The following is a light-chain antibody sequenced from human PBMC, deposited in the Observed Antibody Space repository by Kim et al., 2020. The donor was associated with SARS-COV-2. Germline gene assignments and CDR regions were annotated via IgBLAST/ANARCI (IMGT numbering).Light chain of an antibody. Sequence: QSALTQPASVSGSPGQSITISCIGTNSDVGGYNYVSWYQQHPGKAPKLMIYDVSNRPSGVSNRFSGSKSGNTASLTISGLQAEDEADYYCSSYTSSSTGVFGTGTQLTVL. CDR2: DVS. CDR1: NSDVGGYNY. CDR3: SSYTSSSTGV. V-gene: IGLV2-14*03. J-gene: IGLJ1*01.